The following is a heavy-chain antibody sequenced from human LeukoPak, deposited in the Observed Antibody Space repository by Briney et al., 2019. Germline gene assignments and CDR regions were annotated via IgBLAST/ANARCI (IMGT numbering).Heavy chain of an antibody. D-gene: IGHD2-15*01. J-gene: IGHJ5*02. CDR1: GYTFTGYY. CDR2: INPNSGGT. Sequence: ASVKVSCKASGYTFTGYYMHWVRQAPGQGLEWMGRINPNSGGTNYAQKFQGRVTMTRDTSISTAYMELSRLRSDDTAVYYCARAPLGYCSGGSCYTWFDPWGQGTLVTVSS. V-gene: IGHV1-2*06. CDR3: ARAPLGYCSGGSCYTWFDP.